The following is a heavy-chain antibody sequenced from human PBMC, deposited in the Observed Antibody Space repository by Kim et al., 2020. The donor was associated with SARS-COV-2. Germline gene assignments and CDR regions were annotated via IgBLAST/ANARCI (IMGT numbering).Heavy chain of an antibody. Sequence: SETLSLTCTVSGGSISSGGYYWSWIRQHPGKGLEWIGYIYYSGSTYYNPSLKSRVTISVDTSKNQFSLKLSSVTAADTAVYYCARDSLKNPVPLCYYYYYGMDVWGQGTPVTVSS. CDR1: GGSISSGGYY. J-gene: IGHJ6*02. CDR3: ARDSLKNPVPLCYYYYYGMDV. CDR2: IYYSGST. D-gene: IGHD3-16*01. V-gene: IGHV4-31*03.